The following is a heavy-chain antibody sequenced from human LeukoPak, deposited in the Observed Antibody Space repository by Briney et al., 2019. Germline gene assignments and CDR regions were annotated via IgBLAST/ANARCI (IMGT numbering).Heavy chain of an antibody. D-gene: IGHD4-17*01. J-gene: IGHJ6*02. Sequence: GGSLRLSCAASGFTFSSYGMHWVRQAPGKGLEWVAVISYDGSNKYYADSVKGRFTISRDNSKNTLYLQMNSLRAEDTAVYYCAKAALAGESRYYYYYGMDVWGQGTTVTVSS. CDR3: AKAALAGESRYYYYYGMDV. CDR2: ISYDGSNK. V-gene: IGHV3-30*18. CDR1: GFTFSSYG.